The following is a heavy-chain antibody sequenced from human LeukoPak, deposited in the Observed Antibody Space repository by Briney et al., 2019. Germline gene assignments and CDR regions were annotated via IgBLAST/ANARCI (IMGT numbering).Heavy chain of an antibody. CDR3: ARGSKDYDFWSKDDY. D-gene: IGHD3-3*01. Sequence: GGSLRLSCAASGFTFSSYEMNWVRQAPGKGLEWVSYVSSSGSTIYYADSVKGRFTISRDNAKNSLYLQMNSLRAEDTAVYYCARGSKDYDFWSKDDYWGQGTLVTVSS. CDR1: GFTFSSYE. V-gene: IGHV3-48*03. J-gene: IGHJ4*02. CDR2: VSSSGSTI.